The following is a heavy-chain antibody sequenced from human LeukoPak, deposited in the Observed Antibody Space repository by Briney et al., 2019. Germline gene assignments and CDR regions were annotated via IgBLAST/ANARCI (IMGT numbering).Heavy chain of an antibody. Sequence: SETLSLTCTVPGGSISSYYWSWIRQPPGKGLEWIGYIYYSGSTNYNPSLKSRVTISVDTSKNQFSLKLSSVTAADTAVYYCARGRRGGSYWGRDYYYYMDVWGKGTTVTVSS. J-gene: IGHJ6*03. CDR2: IYYSGST. V-gene: IGHV4-59*01. CDR3: ARGRRGGSYWGRDYYYYMDV. CDR1: GGSISSYY. D-gene: IGHD1-26*01.